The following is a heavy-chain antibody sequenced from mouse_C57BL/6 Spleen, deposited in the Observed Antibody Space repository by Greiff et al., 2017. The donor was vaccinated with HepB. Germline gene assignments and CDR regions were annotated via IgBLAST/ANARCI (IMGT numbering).Heavy chain of an antibody. V-gene: IGHV1-42*01. D-gene: IGHD4-1*01. CDR1: GYSFTGYY. J-gene: IGHJ1*03. Sequence: VQLKESGPELVKPGASVKISCKASGYSFTGYYMNWVKQSPEKSLEWIGESNPSTGGTTYNQKFKAKATLTVEKSSSTAYMQLQSLTSEDSAVYYCARDLTGPYWYFYVWGTGTTFTVSS. CDR2: SNPSTGGT. CDR3: ARDLTGPYWYFYV.